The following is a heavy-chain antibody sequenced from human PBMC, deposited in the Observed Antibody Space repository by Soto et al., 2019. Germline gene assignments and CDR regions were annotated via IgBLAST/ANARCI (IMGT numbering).Heavy chain of an antibody. CDR2: ISSSSSYI. V-gene: IGHV3-21*01. CDR3: ARDLSETGPFDPVGVATSQAPPDY. D-gene: IGHD5-12*01. CDR1: GFTFSSYS. J-gene: IGHJ4*02. Sequence: GGSLRLSCAASGFTFSSYSMNWVRQAPGKGLEWVSSISSSSSYIYYADSVKGRFTISRDNAKNSLYLQMNSLRAEDTAVYYCARDLSETGPFDPVGVATSQAPPDYWGQGTLVTVSS.